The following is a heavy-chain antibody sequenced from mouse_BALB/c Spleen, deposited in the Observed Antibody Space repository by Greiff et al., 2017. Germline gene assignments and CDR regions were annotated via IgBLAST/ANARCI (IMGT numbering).Heavy chain of an antibody. CDR2: ISSGGST. V-gene: IGHV5-6-5*01. CDR1: GFTFSSYA. CDR3: ARGGGLGVATYDYAMDY. J-gene: IGHJ4*01. D-gene: IGHD1-1*01. Sequence: EVQVVESGGGLVKPGGSLKLSCAASGFTFSSYAMSWVRQTPEKRLEWVASISSGGSTYYPDSVKGRFTISRDNARNILYLQMSSLRSEDTARYYCARGGGLGVATYDYAMDYWGQGTSVTVSS.